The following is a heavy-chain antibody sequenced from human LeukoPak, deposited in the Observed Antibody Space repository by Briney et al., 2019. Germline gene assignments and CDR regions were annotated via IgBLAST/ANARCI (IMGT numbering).Heavy chain of an antibody. V-gene: IGHV1-46*01. J-gene: IGHJ4*02. CDR2: INPSGGST. CDR3: ARVLYYYGSGSYPDY. CDR1: GYTFTSYY. D-gene: IGHD3-10*01. Sequence: ASVKVSCKASGYTFTSYYMHWVRQAPGQGLEWMGLINPSGGSTSYAQKFQGRVTMTRDTSTSTVYMELSSLRSEDTAVYYCARVLYYYGSGSYPDYWGQGTLVTVSS.